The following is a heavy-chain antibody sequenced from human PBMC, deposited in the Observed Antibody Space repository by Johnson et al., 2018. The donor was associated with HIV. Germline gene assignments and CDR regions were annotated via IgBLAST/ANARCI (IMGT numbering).Heavy chain of an antibody. Sequence: QVQLVESGGGLVQAGGSLRLSCAASGFTFSSYAMHWVRQGSGKGLEWVAVIRYDGSDKYYADSVKGRFTISRDNSKNTLYLQMNSLRVEDTAVYFCARDYRGALDIWGQGTMVTVSS. V-gene: IGHV3-33*08. CDR1: GFTFSSYA. CDR3: ARDYRGALDI. D-gene: IGHD4-11*01. CDR2: IRYDGSDK. J-gene: IGHJ3*02.